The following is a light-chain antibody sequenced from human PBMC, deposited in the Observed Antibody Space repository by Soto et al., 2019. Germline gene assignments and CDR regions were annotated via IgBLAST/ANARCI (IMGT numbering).Light chain of an antibody. CDR1: SSDVGSYNL. Sequence: QSALTQPASVSGSPGQSITISYTGTSSDVGSYNLVSWYQQHPGKAPKLMIYEVSKRPSGVSNLFSGSKSGNTASLTISGRQAEDDADYYCCSYAGSSTFWVFGGGTQLTVL. J-gene: IGLJ7*01. CDR3: CSYAGSSTFWV. CDR2: EVS. V-gene: IGLV2-23*02.